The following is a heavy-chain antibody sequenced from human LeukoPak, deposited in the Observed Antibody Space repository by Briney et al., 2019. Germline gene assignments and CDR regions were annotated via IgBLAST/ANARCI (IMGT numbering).Heavy chain of an antibody. Sequence: SETLSLTCTVSGGSISSGGYSWSWIRQPPGKGLEWIGYIYHSGSTYYNPSLKSRVTISVDRSKNQFSLKLSSVTAADTAVYYCARARGTLVSAFDIWGQGTMVTVSS. CDR1: GGSISSGGYS. CDR3: ARARGTLVSAFDI. J-gene: IGHJ3*02. V-gene: IGHV4-30-2*01. CDR2: IYHSGST. D-gene: IGHD3-10*01.